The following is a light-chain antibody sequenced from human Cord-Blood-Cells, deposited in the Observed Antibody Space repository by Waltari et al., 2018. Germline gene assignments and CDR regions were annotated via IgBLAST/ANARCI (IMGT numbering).Light chain of an antibody. CDR2: AAS. Sequence: DIQMTQSPSSLSASVGDRVTITCRASQSISSYLNWYQQKPGKAPKLLIYAASSLQSGVPSRFSGSRSGTDFTLTISSLQPEDFATYYCQQSYSTPPIFTFGPGTKVDIK. V-gene: IGKV1-39*01. CDR1: QSISSY. J-gene: IGKJ3*01. CDR3: QQSYSTPPIFT.